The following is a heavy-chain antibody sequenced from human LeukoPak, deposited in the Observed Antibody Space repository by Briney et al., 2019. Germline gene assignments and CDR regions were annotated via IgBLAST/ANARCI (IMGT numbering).Heavy chain of an antibody. CDR2: INPNSGGT. CDR1: GYTFTGYY. Sequence: ASVKVSCKASGYTFTGYYMHWVRQAPGQGLEWMGRINPNSGGTNYAQKFQGRVTMTRDTSISTAYMELSRLRSDDTAVYYCARVDDSGWYIWRDYWGQGTLVTVSS. V-gene: IGHV1-2*02. J-gene: IGHJ4*02. CDR3: ARVDDSGWYIWRDY. D-gene: IGHD6-19*01.